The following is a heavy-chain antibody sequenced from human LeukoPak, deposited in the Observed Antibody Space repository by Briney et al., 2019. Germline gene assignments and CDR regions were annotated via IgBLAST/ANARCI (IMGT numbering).Heavy chain of an antibody. J-gene: IGHJ4*02. V-gene: IGHV3-21*04. CDR3: AKDPPDCRGTSCLLFDC. CDR2: ISSSSSYI. Sequence: KPGGSLRLSCVASGFTFSSYSMNWVRQAPGKGLEWVSSISSSSSYIYYADSVKGRFTISRDNAKNSLYLQMNSLRAEDTAVYYFAKDPPDCRGTSCLLFDCWGQGTLVTVSS. D-gene: IGHD2-2*01. CDR1: GFTFSSYS.